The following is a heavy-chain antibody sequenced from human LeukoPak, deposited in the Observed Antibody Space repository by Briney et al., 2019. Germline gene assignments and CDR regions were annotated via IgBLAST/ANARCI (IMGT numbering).Heavy chain of an antibody. CDR2: IYYSGST. CDR1: GGSISSYY. D-gene: IGHD1-26*01. V-gene: IGHV4-59*12. Sequence: SETLSLTCTVSGGSISSYYWSWIRQPPGKGLEWIGYIYYSGSTNYNPSLKSRVTISVDTSKNQFSLKLSSVTAADTAVYYCARAAYSGSYFIFDYWGQGTLVTVSS. J-gene: IGHJ4*02. CDR3: ARAAYSGSYFIFDY.